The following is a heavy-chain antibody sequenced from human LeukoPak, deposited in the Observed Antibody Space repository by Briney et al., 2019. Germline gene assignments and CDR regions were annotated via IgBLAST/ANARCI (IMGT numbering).Heavy chain of an antibody. Sequence: ASVKVSCKSSGYTFTNYGISWVRQGPGQGLEWMGWINTYTGNTSYAQKFQGRVTMTTDTSTRTAYMELRSLRTDDTAVYYCARGGREWYYYDSSGYPVDYWGQGTLVTVSS. V-gene: IGHV1-18*01. CDR2: INTYTGNT. D-gene: IGHD3-22*01. CDR1: GYTFTNYG. CDR3: ARGGREWYYYDSSGYPVDY. J-gene: IGHJ4*02.